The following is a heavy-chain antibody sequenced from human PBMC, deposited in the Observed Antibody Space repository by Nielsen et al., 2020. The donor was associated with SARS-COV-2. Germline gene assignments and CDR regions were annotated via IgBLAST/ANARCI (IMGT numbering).Heavy chain of an antibody. V-gene: IGHV3-23*01. CDR2: IKRSGGST. D-gene: IGHD3-16*01. CDR3: VTRVGGTEMSPGGFDI. Sequence: GGSLRLSCAASGFTFDNYAMTWVRQAPGKGLEWVSVIKRSGGSTYYADSVKGRFTISRDNSKNTLYLQMNSLRPDDAAVYYCVTRVGGTEMSPGGFDIWGQGTMVTVSS. CDR1: GFTFDNYA. J-gene: IGHJ3*02.